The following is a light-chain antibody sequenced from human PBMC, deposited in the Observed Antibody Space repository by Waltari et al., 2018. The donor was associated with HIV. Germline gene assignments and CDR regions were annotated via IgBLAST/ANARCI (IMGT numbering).Light chain of an antibody. CDR3: QSADSSCTYVV. CDR2: KDS. J-gene: IGLJ2*01. Sequence: SYELTQPPSVSVSPGQTARITCSGDALPKQYAYWYQQKPGQAPVLVIYKDSERPSGIPERFSGSNSGTTVTLTISGVQAEDEADYYCQSADSSCTYVVFGGGTKLTVL. V-gene: IGLV3-25*03. CDR1: ALPKQY.